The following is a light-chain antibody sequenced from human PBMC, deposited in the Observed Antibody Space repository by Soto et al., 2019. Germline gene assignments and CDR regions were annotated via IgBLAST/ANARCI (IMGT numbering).Light chain of an antibody. CDR3: QSYDRSTPVV. J-gene: IGLJ7*01. CDR1: SGNIGSNY. V-gene: IGLV6-57*04. Sequence: NFMLTQPHSVSESPGKTVTISCTRSSGNIGSNYVQWYQQRPGSAPTTLIYEDDQRPSGVPDRFSGSIDRSSNSASLTISGLKTEDEADYYCQSYDRSTPVVFGGGTQLTVL. CDR2: EDD.